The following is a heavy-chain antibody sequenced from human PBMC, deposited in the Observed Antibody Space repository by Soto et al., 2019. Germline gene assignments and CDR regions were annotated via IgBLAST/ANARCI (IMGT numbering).Heavy chain of an antibody. CDR3: ARDLHAFDI. CDR1: GLTFGSRA. V-gene: IGHV3-23*01. J-gene: IGHJ3*02. Sequence: EVQLLESGGDLIQPGGSLRLSCVASGLTFGSRAMSWVRQSPGEGLEWVSTITDTGGDAKYADSVRGRFAISRDNSKNTLYLQMNSLRAEDTAVYYCARDLHAFDIWGQGTMVTVSS. CDR2: ITDTGGDA.